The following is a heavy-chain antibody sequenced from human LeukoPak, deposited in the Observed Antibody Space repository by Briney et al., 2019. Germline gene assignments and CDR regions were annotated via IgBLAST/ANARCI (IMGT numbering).Heavy chain of an antibody. CDR3: ARGQTWELLSYFDY. Sequence: SVKVSCKASGGTFSSYGISWVRQAPGQGLEWMGGIIPIFGTANYAQKFQGRVTITADESTSTAYMELSSLRSEDTAVYYCARGQTWELLSYFDYWGQGTLVTVSS. CDR1: GGTFSSYG. J-gene: IGHJ4*02. D-gene: IGHD1-26*01. CDR2: IIPIFGTA. V-gene: IGHV1-69*13.